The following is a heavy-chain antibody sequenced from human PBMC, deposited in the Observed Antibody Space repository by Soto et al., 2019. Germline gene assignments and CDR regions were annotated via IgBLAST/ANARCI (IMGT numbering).Heavy chain of an antibody. V-gene: IGHV3-30*18. CDR1: GFTFSSYV. D-gene: IGHD1-7*01. CDR3: PKEESTGTTGGCFDP. J-gene: IGHJ5*02. CDR2: ITYDGSNK. Sequence: GGSLRLSCAASGFTFSSYVMSWVRQAPGKGLEWVAVITYDGSNKYYADSVKGRFTISRDNSKNTLYLQMNSLRAEDTAVYYWPKEESTGTTGGCFDPWGQGTLVTVSS.